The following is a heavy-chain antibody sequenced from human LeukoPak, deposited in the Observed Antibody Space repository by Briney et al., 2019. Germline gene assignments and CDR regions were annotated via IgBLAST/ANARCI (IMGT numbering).Heavy chain of an antibody. CDR3: AGGGSWQPLCNWFDP. J-gene: IGHJ5*02. D-gene: IGHD6-13*01. V-gene: IGHV4-59*01. CDR2: IYYSGST. Sequence: SETLSLTCTVSGGSISSYYWSWIRQPPGKGLEWIGYIYYSGSTNYNPSLKRRVTISVDTSKNQFSLKLSSVTAADTAVYYCAGGGSWQPLCNWFDPWGQGTLLTVSS. CDR1: GGSISSYY.